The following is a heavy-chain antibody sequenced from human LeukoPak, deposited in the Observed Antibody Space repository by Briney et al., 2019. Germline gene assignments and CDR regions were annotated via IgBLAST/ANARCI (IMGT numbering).Heavy chain of an antibody. J-gene: IGHJ5*02. D-gene: IGHD6-6*01. Sequence: SVKVSCKASGGTFSSYAISWVRQAPGQGLEWMGGTIPIFGTANYAQKFQGRVTITTDESTSTAYMELSSLRSEDTAVYYCARGGAARLFSWFDPWGQGTLVTVSS. CDR1: GGTFSSYA. CDR2: TIPIFGTA. V-gene: IGHV1-69*05. CDR3: ARGGAARLFSWFDP.